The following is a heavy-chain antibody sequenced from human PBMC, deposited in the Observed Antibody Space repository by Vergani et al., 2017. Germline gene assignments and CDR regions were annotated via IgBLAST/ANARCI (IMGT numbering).Heavy chain of an antibody. CDR2: INPSGGHT. CDR1: GYTFSNYY. J-gene: IGHJ3*02. D-gene: IGHD2-2*01. Sequence: QVQVVQSGAEVKKSGASVKVSCKTSGYTFSNYYMHWVRQAPGQGLEWMGIINPSGGHTNYAQKFQGRVTMTRDTSTSTVYMELSSLRSEDTAIYYCARVPRYCSSTSCPNAFDIWGQGTMVTVSS. CDR3: ARVPRYCSSTSCPNAFDI. V-gene: IGHV1-46*03.